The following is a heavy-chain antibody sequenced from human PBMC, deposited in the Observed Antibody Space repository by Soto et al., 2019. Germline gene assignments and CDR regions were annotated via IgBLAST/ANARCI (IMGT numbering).Heavy chain of an antibody. V-gene: IGHV1-2*02. D-gene: IGHD2-2*02. CDR1: GYTFTGYY. Sequence: VASVKVSCKASGYTFTGYYMHWVRQAPGQGLEWMGWINPNSGGTNYAQKFQGRVTMTRDTPISTAYMELSRLRSDDTAVYYCARDRADIVVVPAAIDYYYYGMDVWGQGTTVTVS. CDR3: ARDRADIVVVPAAIDYYYYGMDV. J-gene: IGHJ6*02. CDR2: INPNSGGT.